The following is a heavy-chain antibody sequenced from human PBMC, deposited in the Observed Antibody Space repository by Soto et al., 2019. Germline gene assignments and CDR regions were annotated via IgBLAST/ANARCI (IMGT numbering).Heavy chain of an antibody. D-gene: IGHD2-2*01. CDR1: GFTFSSYG. Sequence: QVQLVESGGGVVQPGRSLRLSCAASGFTFSSYGMHWVRQAPGKGLEWVAVIWYDGSNKYYADSVKGRFTISRDNSKNTLYLQMNSLRAEDTAVYYCARDAKAHCSSTSCYAGYRGQGTLVTVSS. CDR2: IWYDGSNK. V-gene: IGHV3-33*01. CDR3: ARDAKAHCSSTSCYAGY. J-gene: IGHJ4*02.